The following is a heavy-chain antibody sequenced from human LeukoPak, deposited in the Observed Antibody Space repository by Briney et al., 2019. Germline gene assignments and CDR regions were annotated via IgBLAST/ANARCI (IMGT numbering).Heavy chain of an antibody. CDR2: FYYSGST. CDR3: ARVPRYCSGGSCMDWFDP. CDR1: DGSISSGGYY. D-gene: IGHD2-15*01. J-gene: IGHJ5*02. V-gene: IGHV4-31*03. Sequence: PSETLSLTCTVSDGSISSGGYYWSWIRQHPGKGLEWIGYFYYSGSTYYNPSLKSRVTISVDTSKNQFSLKLSSVTAADTAVYYCARVPRYCSGGSCMDWFDPWGQGTLATVSS.